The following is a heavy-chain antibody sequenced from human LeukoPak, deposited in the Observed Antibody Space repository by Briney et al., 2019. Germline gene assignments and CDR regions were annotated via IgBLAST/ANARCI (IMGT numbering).Heavy chain of an antibody. J-gene: IGHJ4*02. D-gene: IGHD6-13*01. CDR2: ISSSSSYI. CDR3: AKDRGIAAAAPGGY. CDR1: GFTFSSYN. V-gene: IGHV3-21*04. Sequence: PGGSLRLSCAASGFTFSSYNVIWVRQAPGKGLEWVSSISSSSSYINYADSVKGRFTISRDNAKNSLYLQMNSLRAEDTAVYYCAKDRGIAAAAPGGYWGQGTLVTVSS.